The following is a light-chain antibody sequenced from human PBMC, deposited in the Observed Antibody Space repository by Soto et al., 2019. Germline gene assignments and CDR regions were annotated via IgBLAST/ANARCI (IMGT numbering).Light chain of an antibody. CDR3: AAWDDSLNAVV. V-gene: IGLV1-44*01. CDR1: TSNLGGNT. Sequence: QSVLTQPPSVSGTPGHKVSISCSGSTSNLGGNTVNWYQQLPGTAPKLLIYTNNQRPSGVPDRFSGSKSGTSASLAISGLRSEEEADFYCAAWDDSLNAVVFGGGTQLTVL. J-gene: IGLJ2*01. CDR2: TNN.